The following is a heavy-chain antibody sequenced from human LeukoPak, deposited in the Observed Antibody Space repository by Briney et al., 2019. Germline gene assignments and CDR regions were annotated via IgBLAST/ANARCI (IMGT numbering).Heavy chain of an antibody. CDR2: IYTSGST. V-gene: IGHV4-4*07. CDR1: GGSISSYY. D-gene: IGHD1-26*01. J-gene: IGHJ4*02. CDR3: ARALKVGATMGYFDY. Sequence: PSETLSLTCTVSGGSISSYYWSWLRQAAGKGLEWIGRIYTSGSTNYNPSLKSRVTISVDKSKNQFSLKLSSVTAADTAVYYCARALKVGATMGYFDYWGQGTLVTVSS.